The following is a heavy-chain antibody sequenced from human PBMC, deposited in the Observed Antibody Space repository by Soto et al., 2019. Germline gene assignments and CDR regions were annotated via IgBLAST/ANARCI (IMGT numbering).Heavy chain of an antibody. V-gene: IGHV3-49*04. D-gene: IGHD2-21*02. CDR3: TRVSPYCGGDCCAFDI. CDR2: IRSKAYGGTT. Sequence: PGGSLRLSCTASGFTFGDYAMSWVRQAPGKGLEWVGFIRSKAYGGTTEYAASVKGRFTISRDDSKSIAYLQMNSLKTEDTAVYYCTRVSPYCGGDCCAFDIWGQGTMVTVSS. CDR1: GFTFGDYA. J-gene: IGHJ3*02.